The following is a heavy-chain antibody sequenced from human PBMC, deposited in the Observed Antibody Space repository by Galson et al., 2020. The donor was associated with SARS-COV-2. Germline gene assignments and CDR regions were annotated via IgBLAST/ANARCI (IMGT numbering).Heavy chain of an antibody. CDR1: GFTFSNYA. D-gene: IGHD3-3*01. V-gene: IGHV3-30*18. Sequence: GESLKISCAASGFTFSNYAMHWVRQAPGKGLEWVAVISYDANDKNYADSVRGRFTISRDNSKNTLFLQMNSLRPDDTAVYYCAKEGPKYDFWSGSSWSTDYWGQGTLVTVSS. CDR3: AKEGPKYDFWSGSSWSTDY. CDR2: ISYDANDK. J-gene: IGHJ4*02.